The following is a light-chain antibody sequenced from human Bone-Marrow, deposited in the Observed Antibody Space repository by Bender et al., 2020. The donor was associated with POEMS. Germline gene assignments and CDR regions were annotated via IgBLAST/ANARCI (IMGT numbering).Light chain of an antibody. CDR2: TNN. J-gene: IGLJ3*02. CDR1: GSNIGGYP. Sequence: QSVLTQPPSVSGTPGQRVTISCSGSGSNIGGYPVNWYQQLPGTAPRLLIYTNNERPSGVPDRFSGSIDSASNSASLTISGLKPEDEADYYCQSFANNIPWVFGGGTKLTVL. V-gene: IGLV1-44*01. CDR3: QSFANNIPWV.